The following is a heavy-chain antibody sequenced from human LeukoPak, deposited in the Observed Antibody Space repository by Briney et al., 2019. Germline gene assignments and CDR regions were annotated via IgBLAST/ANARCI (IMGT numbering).Heavy chain of an antibody. CDR3: ARDPEPYYYDSSGSLGVDY. Sequence: ASVKVSCKASGYTFTGYYMHWVRQAPGQGLEWIGWINPNSGGTNYAQKFQGRVTMTRDTSISTAYMELSRLRSDDTAVYYCARDPEPYYYDSSGSLGVDYWGQGTLVTVSS. CDR1: GYTFTGYY. V-gene: IGHV1-2*02. CDR2: INPNSGGT. D-gene: IGHD3-22*01. J-gene: IGHJ4*02.